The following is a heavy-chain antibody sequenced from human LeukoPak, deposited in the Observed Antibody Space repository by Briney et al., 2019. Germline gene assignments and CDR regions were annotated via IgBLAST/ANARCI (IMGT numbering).Heavy chain of an antibody. J-gene: IGHJ4*02. CDR2: ISYDGSNK. CDR1: GITFSSYA. V-gene: IGHV3-30-3*01. D-gene: IGHD6-13*01. CDR3: ARDPGLSSSWYLAFDY. Sequence: GGSLRLSCAASGITFSSYAMHWVRQAPGKGLEWVAVISYDGSNKYYADSVKGRFTISRDNSKNTLYLQMNSLRAEDTAVYYCARDPGLSSSWYLAFDYWGQGTLVTVSS.